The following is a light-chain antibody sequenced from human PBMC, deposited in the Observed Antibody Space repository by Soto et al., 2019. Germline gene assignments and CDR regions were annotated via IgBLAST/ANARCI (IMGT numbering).Light chain of an antibody. CDR2: YDS. J-gene: IGLJ3*02. V-gene: IGLV3-21*04. Sequence: SYELTQAPSVSVAPGKTARVTCEGNNIGSKSVHWYQQKSGQAPVLVIYYDSDRPSGIPERFSGFKSGNTATLTISRVEAGDEAGYYCQVWDSSTDHPVFGGGTKLTVL. CDR3: QVWDSSTDHPV. CDR1: NIGSKS.